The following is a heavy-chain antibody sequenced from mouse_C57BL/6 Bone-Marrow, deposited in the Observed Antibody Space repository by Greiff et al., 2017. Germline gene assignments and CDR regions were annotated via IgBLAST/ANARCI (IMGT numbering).Heavy chain of an antibody. CDR1: GYTFTSYG. CDR2: IYPRSGNT. D-gene: IGHD1-1*01. Sequence: VQLQQSGAELARPGASVKLSCKASGYTFTSYGISWVKQRTGQGLEWIGEIYPRSGNTYYNEKFKGKATLTADKSSSTAYMELRSLTSEDSAVYFRARGRITTVVAPFAYWGQGTLVTVSA. CDR3: ARGRITTVVAPFAY. V-gene: IGHV1-81*01. J-gene: IGHJ3*01.